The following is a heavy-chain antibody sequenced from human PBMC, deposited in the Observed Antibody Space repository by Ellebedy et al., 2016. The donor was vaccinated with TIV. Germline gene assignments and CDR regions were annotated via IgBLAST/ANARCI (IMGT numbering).Heavy chain of an antibody. CDR2: LWSDGTNK. CDR3: VREEYDPRDL. D-gene: IGHD2/OR15-2a*01. CDR1: GFTLSTYA. V-gene: IGHV3-33*01. J-gene: IGHJ5*02. Sequence: GESLKISXAASGFTLSTYAMHWVRQAPGKGLEWVTVLWSDGTNKYYVDSVKGRFTISRDNSKNTLYLQMNSLRAEDTAVYYCVREEYDPRDLWGQGTLVTVSS.